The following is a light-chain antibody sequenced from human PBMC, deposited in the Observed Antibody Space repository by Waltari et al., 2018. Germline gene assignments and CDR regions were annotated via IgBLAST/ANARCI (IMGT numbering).Light chain of an antibody. CDR1: SSDVGGYNY. CDR3: SSSTSSSTPHVV. Sequence: QSALTQPASVSGSPGQSITISCTGTSSDVGGYNYVSWYQQNPGKAPKLMIYDVSNRPSGVSNRFSGSKSGNTASLTISGLQAEDEADYYCSSSTSSSTPHVVFGGGTKLTVL. J-gene: IGLJ2*01. V-gene: IGLV2-14*03. CDR2: DVS.